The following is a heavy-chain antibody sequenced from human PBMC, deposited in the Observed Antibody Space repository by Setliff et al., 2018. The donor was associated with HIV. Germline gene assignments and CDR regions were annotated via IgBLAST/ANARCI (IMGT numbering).Heavy chain of an antibody. Sequence: PSETLSLTCAVYGGSFSGYYWSWIRQPPGKGLEWIGEINHSGSTNYNPSLKSRVTISVDASKSQFSLKLSSVTAADTAVYYCARGVPLLPPHYWGQGTLVTVSS. V-gene: IGHV4-34*01. CDR3: ARGVPLLPPHY. D-gene: IGHD2-21*02. J-gene: IGHJ4*02. CDR1: GGSFSGYY. CDR2: INHSGST.